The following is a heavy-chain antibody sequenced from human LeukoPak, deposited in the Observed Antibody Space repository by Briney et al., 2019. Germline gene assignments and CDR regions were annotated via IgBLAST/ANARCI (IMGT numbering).Heavy chain of an antibody. V-gene: IGHV3-7*01. CDR3: ARDGRPHASSWYYYYYYMDV. CDR2: IKQDGSEK. CDR1: GFTFSSYW. J-gene: IGHJ6*03. D-gene: IGHD6-13*01. Sequence: GGSLRLSCAASGFTFSSYWMSWVRQAPGKGLEWVANIKQDGSEKYYVDSVKGRFTISRDNARNSLYLQMNSLRAEDTAVYYCARDGRPHASSWYYYYYYMDVWGKGTTVTVSS.